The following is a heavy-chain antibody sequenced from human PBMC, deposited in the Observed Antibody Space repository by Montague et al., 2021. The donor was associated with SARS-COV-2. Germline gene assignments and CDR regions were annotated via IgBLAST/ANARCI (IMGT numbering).Heavy chain of an antibody. CDR2: ISGSGGST. CDR3: AMPYCSSTSCYYYYGMDV. V-gene: IGHV3-23*01. Sequence: SLRLSCAAPGFTFSSYAMSWVRQAPGKGLEWVSAISGSGGSTYYADSVKGRFTISRDNSKNTLYLQMNSLRAEDTAVYYCAMPYCSSTSCYYYYGMDVWGQGTTVTVSS. CDR1: GFTFSSYA. J-gene: IGHJ6*02. D-gene: IGHD2-2*01.